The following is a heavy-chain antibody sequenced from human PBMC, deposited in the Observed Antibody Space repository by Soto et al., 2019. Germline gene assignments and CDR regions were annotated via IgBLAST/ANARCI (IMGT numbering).Heavy chain of an antibody. CDR3: AREDYYDSRRAFDI. V-gene: IGHV1-2*02. J-gene: IGHJ3*02. D-gene: IGHD3-22*01. CDR2: INPNSGGT. CDR1: GYTFTGYY. Sequence: GASVKVSCKASGYTFTGYYMHWVRQAPGQGLEWMGWINPNSGGTNYAQKFQGRVTMTRDTSISTAYMELSRLRSDDTAVYYCAREDYYDSRRAFDIWGQGTMVTVSS.